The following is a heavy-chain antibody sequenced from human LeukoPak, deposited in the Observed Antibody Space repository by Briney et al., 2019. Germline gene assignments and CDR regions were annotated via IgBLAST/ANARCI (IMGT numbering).Heavy chain of an antibody. CDR1: GGSFSGYY. J-gene: IGHJ4*02. D-gene: IGHD1-26*01. Sequence: SETLSLTCAVYGGSFSGYYWSWIRQPPGKGLEWIGEINHSGSTNYNPSLKSRVTISVDTSKNQFSLRLNSVTAADTAMYYCVKSGGYGLIDYWGQGTMVTVSS. V-gene: IGHV4-34*01. CDR2: INHSGST. CDR3: VKSGGYGLIDY.